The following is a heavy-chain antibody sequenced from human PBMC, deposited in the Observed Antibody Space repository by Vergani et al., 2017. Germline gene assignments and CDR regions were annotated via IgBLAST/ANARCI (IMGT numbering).Heavy chain of an antibody. Sequence: EVQLVESGGGLVKPGGSLRLSCAASGFTFSNAWMSWVRQAPGKGLEWVGRIKSKTDGGTTDYAAPVKGRFTISRDDSKNTLYLQMNSLKTEDTAVYYCTTDSAMYYDFWSGYFTNGMDVWGQGTTVTVSS. J-gene: IGHJ6*02. CDR3: TTDSAMYYDFWSGYFTNGMDV. D-gene: IGHD3-3*01. CDR2: IKSKTDGGTT. V-gene: IGHV3-15*01. CDR1: GFTFSNAW.